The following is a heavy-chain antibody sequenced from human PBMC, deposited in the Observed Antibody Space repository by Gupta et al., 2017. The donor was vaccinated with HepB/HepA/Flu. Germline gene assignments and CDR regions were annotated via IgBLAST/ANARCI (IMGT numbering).Heavy chain of an antibody. CDR1: GCSISSSSYY. D-gene: IGHD3-22*01. Sequence: QLQLQESGPGLVTPSETLSLTCTVFGCSISSSSYYWGWIRQPPGKPLEWIGSIYYSGSTYYNPSLKSRVTISVDTSKNQFSLKLSSVTAADTAVYYCARLVGSDYDSSGYYVHEYFQHWGQGTLVTVSS. CDR3: ARLVGSDYDSSGYYVHEYFQH. J-gene: IGHJ1*01. V-gene: IGHV4-39*01. CDR2: IYYSGST.